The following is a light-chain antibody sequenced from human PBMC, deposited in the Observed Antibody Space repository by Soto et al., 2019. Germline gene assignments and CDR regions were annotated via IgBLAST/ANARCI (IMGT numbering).Light chain of an antibody. J-gene: IGLJ3*02. CDR1: NSNIGSNA. V-gene: IGLV1-44*01. CDR3: AVWDDSLIGPV. Sequence: QSVLTQPPSASATPGQRATISCSGSNSNIGSNAVNWYQQFPRTAPKLLIYSNNQRPSGVPDRFSGSKSGTSASLAISGLQSEDEADYHCAVWDDSLIGPVFGGGTKVTVL. CDR2: SNN.